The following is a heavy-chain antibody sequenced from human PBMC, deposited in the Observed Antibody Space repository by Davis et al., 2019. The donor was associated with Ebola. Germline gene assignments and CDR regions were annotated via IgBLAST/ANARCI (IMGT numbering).Heavy chain of an antibody. CDR3: ARHPEAGPLL. CDR1: GGSISSSSYY. Sequence: PGGSLRLSCTVSGGSISSSSYYWGWIRQPPGKGLEWIGSIYYSGSTYYNPSLKSRVTISVDTSKNQFSLKLSSVTAADTAVYYCARHPEAGPLLWGRGTLVTVSS. V-gene: IGHV4-39*01. D-gene: IGHD6-19*01. J-gene: IGHJ2*01. CDR2: IYYSGST.